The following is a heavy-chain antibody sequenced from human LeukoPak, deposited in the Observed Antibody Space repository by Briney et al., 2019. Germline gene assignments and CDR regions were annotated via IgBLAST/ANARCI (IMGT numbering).Heavy chain of an antibody. Sequence: GASVKVSCKASGYTFTSYYMHWVRQAPGQGLEWMGIINPSGGSTSYAQKFQGGVTMTRDMSTSTVYMELSSLRSEDTAVYYCARDRDYYDSSGYSGAFDIWGQGTMVTVSS. CDR2: INPSGGST. D-gene: IGHD3-22*01. V-gene: IGHV1-46*01. CDR1: GYTFTSYY. CDR3: ARDRDYYDSSGYSGAFDI. J-gene: IGHJ3*02.